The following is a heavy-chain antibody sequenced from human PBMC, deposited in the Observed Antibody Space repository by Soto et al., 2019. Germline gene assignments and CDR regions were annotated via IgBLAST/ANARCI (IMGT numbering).Heavy chain of an antibody. CDR1: GGSISGYY. CDR3: ARDKITGLFDY. CDR2: IYNGNT. D-gene: IGHD2-8*02. V-gene: IGHV4-4*08. J-gene: IGHJ4*02. Sequence: SETLSLTCIISGGSISGYYWTWIRQSPGKGLEYIGYIYNGNTNYNPSLNSRVTISVDTSKNQFSLKLSSVTAADTAVYYCARDKITGLFDYWGQGTLVTVSS.